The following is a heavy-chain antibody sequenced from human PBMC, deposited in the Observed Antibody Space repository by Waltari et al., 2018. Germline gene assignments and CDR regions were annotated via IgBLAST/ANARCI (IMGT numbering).Heavy chain of an antibody. CDR3: ARDHIADRFDWLFNYGYFDV. CDR2: VSNTGFT. CDR1: GASVTTDKSH. Sequence: QVQLQESGPGLVQPSQTLSLTCTVSGASVTTDKSHWNWIRQPAGKGLEWLGRVSNTGFTSYNASLKSRVTISRDTSTNQISLNLNSVTAADTAVYYCARDHIADRFDWLFNYGYFDVWGRGTLVTVSS. V-gene: IGHV4-61*02. D-gene: IGHD3-9*01. J-gene: IGHJ2*01.